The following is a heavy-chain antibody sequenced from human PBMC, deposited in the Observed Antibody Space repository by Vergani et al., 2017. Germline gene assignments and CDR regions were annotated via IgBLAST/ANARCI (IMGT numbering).Heavy chain of an antibody. V-gene: IGHV3-7*01. CDR3: ATDGALDPYCSSTSCYAVDY. Sequence: EVQLVESGGGLVQPGGSLRLSCAASGFTFSSYWMSWVRQAPGKGLEWVANIKQDGSEKYYVDSVKGRFTISRDNAKNSLYLQMNSLRAEDTAVYYCATDGALDPYCSSTSCYAVDYWGQGTLVTVSS. J-gene: IGHJ4*02. CDR1: GFTFSSYW. CDR2: IKQDGSEK. D-gene: IGHD2-2*01.